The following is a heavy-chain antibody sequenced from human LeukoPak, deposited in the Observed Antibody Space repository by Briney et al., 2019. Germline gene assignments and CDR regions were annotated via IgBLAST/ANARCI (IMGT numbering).Heavy chain of an antibody. V-gene: IGHV4-31*03. CDR1: GGSISSAGYY. D-gene: IGHD3-22*01. CDR2: IYYSGST. CDR3: ARLDSRYYYDSSGYYFGNSAFDY. J-gene: IGHJ4*02. Sequence: PSQTLSLTCTVAGGSISSAGYYWSWIRQHPGKGLEWIGYIYYSGSTNYNPSLKSRVTISVDTSKNQFSLKLSSVTAADTAVYYCARLDSRYYYDSSGYYFGNSAFDYWGQGTLVTVSS.